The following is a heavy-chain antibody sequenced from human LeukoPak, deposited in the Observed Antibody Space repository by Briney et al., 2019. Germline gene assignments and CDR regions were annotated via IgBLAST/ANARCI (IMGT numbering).Heavy chain of an antibody. CDR2: IYHSGST. Sequence: PSETLSLTCTVSGYSISSGYYWGWIRQPPGKGLEWIGSIYHSGSTYYNPSLKSRVTISVDTSKNQFSLKLSSVTAADTAVYYCARLASYGSGLYWGQGTLVTVSS. D-gene: IGHD3-10*01. CDR3: ARLASYGSGLY. CDR1: GYSISSGYY. V-gene: IGHV4-38-2*02. J-gene: IGHJ4*02.